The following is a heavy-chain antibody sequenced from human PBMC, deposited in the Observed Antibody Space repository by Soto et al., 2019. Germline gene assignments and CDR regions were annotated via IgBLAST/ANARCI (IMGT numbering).Heavy chain of an antibody. CDR3: ARGGPYYYDSRYCDY. D-gene: IGHD3-22*01. CDR2: ISPSSSTI. V-gene: IGHV3-48*02. Sequence: EVQLVESGGGLVQPGGSLRLSCAASGFTFSTYSMNWVRQAPGKGLEWASYISPSSSTIYYADSVKGRFTISRDNAKNALYLQMNSLRDEDTAVYYWARGGPYYYDSRYCDYWCQGTLVTVSS. CDR1: GFTFSTYS. J-gene: IGHJ4*02.